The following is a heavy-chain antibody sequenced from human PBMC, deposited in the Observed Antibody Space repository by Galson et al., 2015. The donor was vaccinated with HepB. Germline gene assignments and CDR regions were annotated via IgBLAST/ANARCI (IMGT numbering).Heavy chain of an antibody. CDR3: ATEPLHSTAWFDLDS. D-gene: IGHD3-10*01. CDR2: IWRDGSTK. CDR1: GFSFSSYG. J-gene: IGHJ4*02. V-gene: IGHV3-33*01. Sequence: SLRLSCAASGFSFSSYGLHWVRQAPGKGLEWLSVIWRDGSTKYYADSVKGRFTISRDNSKSTVYLQMNSLRAEDTAIYYCATEPLHSTAWFDLDSWGQGALVTVS.